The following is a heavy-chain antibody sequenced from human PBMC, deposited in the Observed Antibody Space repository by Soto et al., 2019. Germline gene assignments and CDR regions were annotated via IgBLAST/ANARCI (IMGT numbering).Heavy chain of an antibody. D-gene: IGHD1-1*01. CDR1: GQSFSGHS. CDR2: INESGST. V-gene: IGHV4-34*01. J-gene: IGHJ4*02. CDR3: ARGSGIVALPGELEDVNYDY. Sequence: QLQLQQWGARLVKPSETLSLSCAVYGQSFSGHSWAWIRQPPGKGLEWIGEINESGSTYYNPSLKSRVTISTDTSKNQFSLKLSSVSAADTAAYFCARGSGIVALPGELEDVNYDYWGQGTLVNVSS.